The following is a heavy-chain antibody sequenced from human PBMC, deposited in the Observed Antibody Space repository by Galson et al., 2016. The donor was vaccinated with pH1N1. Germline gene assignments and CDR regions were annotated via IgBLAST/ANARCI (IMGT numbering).Heavy chain of an antibody. CDR3: AHREYGDFVGRLDY. J-gene: IGHJ4*02. CDR2: IYWNDDN. Sequence: PALVKPTQTLPLTCTFSGFSLSTRGVDVGWIRQPPGKALEWFAFIYWNDDNHYTPSLKRSHTFTKDTSRNPVVLRMTNMDPVDTATYYCAHREYGDFVGRLDYWGQGTLVSVSS. D-gene: IGHD4-17*01. V-gene: IGHV2-5*01. CDR1: GFSLSTRGVD.